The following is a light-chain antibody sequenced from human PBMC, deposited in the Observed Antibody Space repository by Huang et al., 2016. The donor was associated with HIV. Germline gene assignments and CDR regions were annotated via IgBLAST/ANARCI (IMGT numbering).Light chain of an antibody. J-gene: IGKJ4*01. CDR1: QSISSY. CDR2: AAS. CDR3: QQSYSTPLT. Sequence: DIQMTQSPSSLSASVGDRVTITCRASQSISSYLNWYQQKPGKAPKLLLYAASSLQSVVPSRFSGSGSGTDFTLTISSLQPEDFATYYCQQSYSTPLTFGGGTKVEIK. V-gene: IGKV1-39*01.